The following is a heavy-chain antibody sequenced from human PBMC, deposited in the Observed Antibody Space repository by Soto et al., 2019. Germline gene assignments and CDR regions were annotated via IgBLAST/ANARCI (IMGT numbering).Heavy chain of an antibody. D-gene: IGHD6-13*01. CDR2: IIPIFGTA. Sequence: SVEVSCKASGGTFSSYAISWVRQAPGQGLEWMGGIIPIFGTANYAQKFQGRVTITADESTSTAYMELSSLRSEDTAVYYCARALAAADSWANWFDPWGQGTLVTVS. CDR3: ARALAAADSWANWFDP. J-gene: IGHJ5*02. V-gene: IGHV1-69*13. CDR1: GGTFSSYA.